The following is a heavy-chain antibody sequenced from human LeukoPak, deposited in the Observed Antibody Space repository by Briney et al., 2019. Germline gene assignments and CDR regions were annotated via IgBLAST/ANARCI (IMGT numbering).Heavy chain of an antibody. J-gene: IGHJ1*01. CDR3: ARVFSNCANTAEYLQH. CDR2: INPNSGGT. CDR1: GYTFTAYY. V-gene: IGHV1-2*02. Sequence: ASVKVSCTTSGYTFTAYYIHWVRQAPGQGLEWMGWINPNSGGTKYAQNFQGRVTMTSDTSTSTAYMELSSLRSDDTAIFYCARVFSNCANTAEYLQHWGQGTLVTVSA. D-gene: IGHD4-11*01.